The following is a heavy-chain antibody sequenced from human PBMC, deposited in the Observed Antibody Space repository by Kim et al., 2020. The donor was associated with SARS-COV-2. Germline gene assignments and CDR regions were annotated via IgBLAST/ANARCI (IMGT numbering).Heavy chain of an antibody. J-gene: IGHJ4*02. D-gene: IGHD4-4*01. V-gene: IGHV4-61*02. CDR3: ARTDGYSGFDF. Sequence: SETLSLTCTVSGGSLSDNTYYWTWIRQPAGKGLEWIGSIYSTGTTYYNPSLNSRAIMSVDRSQNQFSLKLNSVTAADTAVYYCARTDGYSGFDFWGQGSLVTVSS. CDR2: IYSTGTT. CDR1: GGSLSDNTYY.